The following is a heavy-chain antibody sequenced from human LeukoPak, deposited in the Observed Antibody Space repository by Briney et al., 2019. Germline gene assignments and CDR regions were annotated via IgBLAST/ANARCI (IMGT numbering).Heavy chain of an antibody. CDR1: GGSINSNNYY. CDR2: IYSSGSA. J-gene: IGHJ4*02. Sequence: SETLSLTCTVSGGSINSNNYYWGWIRQPPGKGLEWIGSIYSSGSAYYNPPLKSRVTISVDTSKNQFSLRLSSVTAADTAVYYCQSRYLEWLLEYWGQGTLVTVSS. D-gene: IGHD3-3*01. V-gene: IGHV4-39*01. CDR3: QSRYLEWLLEY.